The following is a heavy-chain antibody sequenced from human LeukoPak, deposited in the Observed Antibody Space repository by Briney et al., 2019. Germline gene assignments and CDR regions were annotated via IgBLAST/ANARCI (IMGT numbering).Heavy chain of an antibody. CDR2: IKSKTDGGTT. CDR1: GFTFSNAW. Sequence: GGSLRLSCAASGFTFSNAWMSWVRQAPGKGLEWVGRIKSKTDGGTTDYAAPVKGRFTISRDDSKNTLYLQMNSLKTEDTAVYYCTTSNWGDPAGMDVWGKGTTVTVSS. J-gene: IGHJ6*04. CDR3: TTSNWGDPAGMDV. V-gene: IGHV3-15*01. D-gene: IGHD7-27*01.